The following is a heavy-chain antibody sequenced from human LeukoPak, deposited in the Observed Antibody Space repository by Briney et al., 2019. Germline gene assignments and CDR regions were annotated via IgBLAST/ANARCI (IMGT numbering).Heavy chain of an antibody. V-gene: IGHV3-30*02. CDR2: IRYDGSNK. J-gene: IGHJ6*03. CDR1: GFTFSSYG. CDR3: AKDGCTNGVCKWFYYYMDV. D-gene: IGHD2-8*01. Sequence: PGGSLRLSCAASGFTFSSYGMHWVRQAPGKGLEWVAFIRYDGSNKYYADSVKGRFTISRDNSKNTLYLQMNSLRAEDTAVYYFAKDGCTNGVCKWFYYYMDVWGKGTTVTVSS.